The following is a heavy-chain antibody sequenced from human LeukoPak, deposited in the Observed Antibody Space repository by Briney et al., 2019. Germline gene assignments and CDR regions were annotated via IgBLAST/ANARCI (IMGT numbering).Heavy chain of an antibody. CDR2: IYPGDSDP. CDR1: GYSFTSYW. Sequence: GESLKISCKGSGYSFTSYWIGWVRQMPGKGLEWMGIIYPGDSDPRYSPSFQGQVTISADKSISTAYLQWSSLKASDTAMYYCARRLRGMYDAFDIWGQGTMVTVSS. V-gene: IGHV5-51*01. CDR3: ARRLRGMYDAFDI. D-gene: IGHD5-18*01. J-gene: IGHJ3*02.